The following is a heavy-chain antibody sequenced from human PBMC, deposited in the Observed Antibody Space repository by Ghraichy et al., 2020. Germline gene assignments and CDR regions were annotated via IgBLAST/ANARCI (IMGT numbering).Heavy chain of an antibody. CDR1: GFTSSSYS. V-gene: IGHV3-48*02. D-gene: IGHD2-2*01. CDR2: ISSSSSTI. Sequence: GGSLRLSCAASGFTSSSYSMNWVRQAPGKGLEWVSYISSSSSTIYYADSVKGRFTISRDTAKNSLYLQMNSLRDEDTAVYYCARRGVVPAASGWYFDLWGRGTLVTVSS. J-gene: IGHJ2*01. CDR3: ARRGVVPAASGWYFDL.